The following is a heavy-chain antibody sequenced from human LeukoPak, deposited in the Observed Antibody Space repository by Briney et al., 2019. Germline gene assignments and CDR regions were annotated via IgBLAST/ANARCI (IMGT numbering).Heavy chain of an antibody. CDR1: GYTFTGYY. CDR3: ARDRDRRTLDYFDY. J-gene: IGHJ4*02. V-gene: IGHV1-2*02. Sequence: ASVKVSCKTSGYTFTGYYMHWVRQAPGQGLEWMGWINPNSGGTNYAQKFQGRVTMTRDTSISTAYMELSRLRSDDTAVYYCARDRDRRTLDYFDYWGQGTLATVSS. D-gene: IGHD2-15*01. CDR2: INPNSGGT.